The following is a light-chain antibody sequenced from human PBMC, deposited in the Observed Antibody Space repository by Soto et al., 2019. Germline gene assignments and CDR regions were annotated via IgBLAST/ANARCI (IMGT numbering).Light chain of an antibody. V-gene: IGLV2-8*01. J-gene: IGLJ2*01. Sequence: QSVLTQPPSESGSPGQSVTISCTGTSSDVGGYNYVSWYQQHPGKAPKLMIYEVSKRPSGVPDRFSGSKSGNTASLTVSGLQAEDEADYYCSSYAGSNTYVVFGGGTKLTVL. CDR3: SSYAGSNTYVV. CDR2: EVS. CDR1: SSDVGGYNY.